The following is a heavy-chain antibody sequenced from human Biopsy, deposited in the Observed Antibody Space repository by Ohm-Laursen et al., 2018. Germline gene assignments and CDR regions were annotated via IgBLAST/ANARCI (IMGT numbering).Heavy chain of an antibody. CDR2: INPGSGGT. V-gene: IGHV1-2*02. Sequence: AASVKVSCKASGYAFIGSYIHWVRQAPGQGLEWMGWINPGSGGTHYAQTFQGRVTMTRDTSASTAYMDLSRLTSNDTAVYYCARRTILGPGPRMGVWGQGTTVIVSS. CDR3: ARRTILGPGPRMGV. D-gene: IGHD3-3*01. CDR1: GYAFIGSY. J-gene: IGHJ6*02.